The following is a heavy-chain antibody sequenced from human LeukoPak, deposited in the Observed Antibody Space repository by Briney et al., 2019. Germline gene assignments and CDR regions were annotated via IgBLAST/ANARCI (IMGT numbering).Heavy chain of an antibody. V-gene: IGHV3-23*01. CDR2: ISGSGGST. CDR3: ANRPDDFWSGYYGH. D-gene: IGHD3-3*01. Sequence: GSLRLSCAASGFTFSSYAMSWVRQAPGKGLEWVSAISGSGGSTYYADSVKGRFTISRDNSKNTLYLQMNSLRAEDTAVYYCANRPDDFWSGYYGHWGQGTLVTVSS. J-gene: IGHJ4*02. CDR1: GFTFSSYA.